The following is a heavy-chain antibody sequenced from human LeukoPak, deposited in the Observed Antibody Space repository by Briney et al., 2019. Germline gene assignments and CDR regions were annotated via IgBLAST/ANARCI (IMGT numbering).Heavy chain of an antibody. V-gene: IGHV4-59*01. CDR3: ARLTLINDSSGSNY. CDR2: IYYTGST. J-gene: IGHJ4*02. D-gene: IGHD6-19*01. CDR1: GGSISNRY. Sequence: SETLSLTCSISGGSISNRYWSWIRQPPGKGLEWIGYIYYTGSTNYNPSLKSRVTISVDTSKNQFSLKLSSVTAADTAVYYCARLTLINDSSGSNYWGQGTLVTVSS.